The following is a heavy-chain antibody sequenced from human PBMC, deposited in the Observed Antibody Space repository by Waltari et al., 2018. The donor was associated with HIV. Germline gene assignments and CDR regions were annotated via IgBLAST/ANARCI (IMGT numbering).Heavy chain of an antibody. Sequence: EVQLVASGGGLVKPGGSLRHPCAASGLTLSTAWMHWVRPAPVKGLELVGRIKRQPDGGTTDYAAPVKGRFTIWRDDSKNTLHLQMNSLMTEDTAVYYCVTDHVWGQGTMVTVSS. CDR3: VTDHV. CDR1: GLTLSTAW. V-gene: IGHV3-15*01. J-gene: IGHJ3*01. CDR2: IKRQPDGGTT.